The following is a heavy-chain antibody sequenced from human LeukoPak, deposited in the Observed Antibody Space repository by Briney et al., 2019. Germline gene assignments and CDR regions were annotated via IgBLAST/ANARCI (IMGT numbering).Heavy chain of an antibody. D-gene: IGHD4-23*01. V-gene: IGHV3-74*01. Sequence: GGSLRLSCAASGFTFSSYWMNWVRQAPGKGLVWVSRIASDGSSTTYADSVKGRFSISRDNAKNTLYLQMNSLRVEDTAVYYCARGRPHGNDYWGQGTLVTVSS. CDR1: GFTFSSYW. CDR2: IASDGSST. CDR3: ARGRPHGNDY. J-gene: IGHJ4*02.